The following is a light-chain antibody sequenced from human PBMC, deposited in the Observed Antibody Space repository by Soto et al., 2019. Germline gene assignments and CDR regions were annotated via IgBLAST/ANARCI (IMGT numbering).Light chain of an antibody. CDR2: EVS. Sequence: QSVLTQPPSASGSPGQSVTISCTGTSSDVGGYNYVSWHQQHPGKAPKLMIYEVSKRPSGVPDRFSGSKSGNTASLTVSGLQVEDEADYYCSSYAGSNNYVFGTGTKVTVL. CDR1: SSDVGGYNY. CDR3: SSYAGSNNYV. V-gene: IGLV2-8*01. J-gene: IGLJ1*01.